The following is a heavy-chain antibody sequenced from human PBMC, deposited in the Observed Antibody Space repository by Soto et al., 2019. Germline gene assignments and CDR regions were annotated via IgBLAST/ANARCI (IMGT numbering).Heavy chain of an antibody. V-gene: IGHV1-69*02. Sequence: GASVKVSCKASGGTFSSYTISWVRQAPGQGLEWMGRIIPILGIANYAQKFQGRVTITADKSTSTAYMELSSLRSEDTAVYYCARRCSRTSCSRSGKVDYWDQGTLVTVSS. CDR2: IIPILGIA. CDR3: ARRCSRTSCSRSGKVDY. D-gene: IGHD2-2*01. CDR1: GGTFSSYT. J-gene: IGHJ4*02.